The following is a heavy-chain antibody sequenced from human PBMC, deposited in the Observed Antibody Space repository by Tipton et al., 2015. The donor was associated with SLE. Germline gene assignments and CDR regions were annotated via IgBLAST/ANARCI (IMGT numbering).Heavy chain of an antibody. D-gene: IGHD3-10*01. V-gene: IGHV3-30*02. CDR3: AKDDLDYYGLHFYLPSY. CDR2: IHYAGLKE. J-gene: IGHJ1*01. Sequence: SLRLSCVASGFTFSNYVMHWVRQAPGKGLEWVAFIHYAGLKEHYADSVEGRFTISRDNSKNTLYLQMNSLSAEDTAVYYCAKDDLDYYGLHFYLPSYWGQGTLVTVSS. CDR1: GFTFSNYV.